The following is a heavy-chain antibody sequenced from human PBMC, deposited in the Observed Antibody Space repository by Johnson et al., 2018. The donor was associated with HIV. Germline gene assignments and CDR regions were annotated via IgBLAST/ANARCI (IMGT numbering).Heavy chain of an antibody. D-gene: IGHD1-1*01. CDR1: GFTFSSYA. CDR3: AKDSTQHVEVERRDDAFDI. CDR2: ISYDGSNK. J-gene: IGHJ3*02. Sequence: QVQLVESGGGVVQPGRSLRLSCAASGFTFSSYAMHWVRQAPGKGLEWVAVISYDGSNKYYADSVKGRFTISRDNAKNTLYLQMNSLRAEDTAVYFCAKDSTQHVEVERRDDAFDIWGQGTLVTVSS. V-gene: IGHV3-30*04.